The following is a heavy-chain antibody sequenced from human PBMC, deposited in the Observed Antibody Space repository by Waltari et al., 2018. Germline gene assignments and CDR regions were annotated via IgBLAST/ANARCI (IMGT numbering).Heavy chain of an antibody. D-gene: IGHD1-26*01. Sequence: EVQLVESGGGLVQPGGSLRLSCAASGFTFSSYAMHWVRQAPGKGLEYVSAISSNGGSTYYANSVKGRFTISRDNSKNTLYLQMGSLRAEDRAVYYCARAYSGSYYRGWFDPWGQGTLVTVSS. CDR1: GFTFSSYA. CDR2: ISSNGGST. V-gene: IGHV3-64*01. CDR3: ARAYSGSYYRGWFDP. J-gene: IGHJ5*02.